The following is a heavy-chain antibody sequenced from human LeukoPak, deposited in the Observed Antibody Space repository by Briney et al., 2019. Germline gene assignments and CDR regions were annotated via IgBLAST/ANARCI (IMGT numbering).Heavy chain of an antibody. V-gene: IGHV1-18*01. CDR2: ISAYNGNT. CDR3: ARSGSHNYYYYGMDV. D-gene: IGHD1-26*01. CDR1: CYTFTNYG. J-gene: IGHJ6*02. Sequence: ASVKVSCKASCYTFTNYGISWVRQAPGQGLEWMGWISAYNGNTKYAQKFQSRVTMTTDTSTNTVNMELRSLRSDDTAVFYCARSGSHNYYYYGMDVWGQGTTVIVSS.